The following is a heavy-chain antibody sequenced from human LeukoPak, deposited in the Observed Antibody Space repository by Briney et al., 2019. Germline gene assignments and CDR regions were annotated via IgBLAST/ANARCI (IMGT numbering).Heavy chain of an antibody. CDR2: IYQSGST. CDR1: GGSISSCSYY. CDR3: ASDRRGLSFCF. D-gene: IGHD3-22*01. Sequence: SSETLSLTCTVSGGSISSCSYYWGWIRQPPGKGLEWIGSIYQSGSTYYNSSLKSRVTVSADTSKNQFSLRLTSVTAADTAVYYCASDRRGLSFCFWGQGTLVTVSS. J-gene: IGHJ4*02. V-gene: IGHV4-39*01.